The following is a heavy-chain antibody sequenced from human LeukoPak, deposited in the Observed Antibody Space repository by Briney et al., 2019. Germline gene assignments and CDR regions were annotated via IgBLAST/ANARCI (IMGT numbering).Heavy chain of an antibody. J-gene: IGHJ4*02. D-gene: IGHD5-12*01. Sequence: SGLPQIQPTQTLTLTCTFSGFSLSTSGMCVSWIRQPPGKALEWLARIDWDDDKYYSTSLKTRLTNSKDTSKNQVVLTMTNMDPVDTATYYCARIPPRFVALVDFWGQGTMVTVSS. CDR3: ARIPPRFVALVDF. CDR1: GFSLSTSGMC. V-gene: IGHV2-70*11. CDR2: IDWDDDK.